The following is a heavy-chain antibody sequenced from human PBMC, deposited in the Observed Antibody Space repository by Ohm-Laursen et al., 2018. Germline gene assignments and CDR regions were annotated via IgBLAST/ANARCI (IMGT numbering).Heavy chain of an antibody. J-gene: IGHJ4*02. CDR3: ARGYSY. CDR1: GGSFSGYY. Sequence: SQTLSLTWAVYGGSFSGYYWSWIRQPPGKGLEWIGEINHSGSTNYNPSLKSRVTISVDTSKNQFSLKLSSVTAADTAVYYCARGYSYWGQGTLVTVSS. V-gene: IGHV4-34*01. D-gene: IGHD2-21*01. CDR2: INHSGST.